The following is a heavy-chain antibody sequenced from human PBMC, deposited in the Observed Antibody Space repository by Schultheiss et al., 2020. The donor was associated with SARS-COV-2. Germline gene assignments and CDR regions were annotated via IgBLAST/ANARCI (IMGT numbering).Heavy chain of an antibody. CDR2: IYHTGST. CDR1: GGSIRNGGYY. D-gene: IGHD1-26*01. CDR3: ARRVPSTYGMDV. Sequence: SETLSLTCAVSGGSIRNGGYYWTWMRQHPGLGLEWIGYIYHTGSTYSNPSLTSRVTISVDTSKNQFSLKLTSVTAADTAVYYCARRVPSTYGMDVWGQGTTVTVSS. V-gene: IGHV4-31*11. J-gene: IGHJ6*02.